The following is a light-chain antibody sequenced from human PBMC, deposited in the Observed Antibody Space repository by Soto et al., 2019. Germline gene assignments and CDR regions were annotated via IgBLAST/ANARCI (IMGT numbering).Light chain of an antibody. CDR2: NVY. CDR1: SSDVGAYNF. J-gene: IGLJ1*01. Sequence: QSALTQPASVSGSPGQSITISCTGTSSDVGAYNFVSWHQQHPGKAPKLMLYNVYDRPSGISYLFSGSKSGNTASLTISGLQGEDEADYYCSAYTVSRTYVFGTGTKVTVL. CDR3: SAYTVSRTYV. V-gene: IGLV2-14*03.